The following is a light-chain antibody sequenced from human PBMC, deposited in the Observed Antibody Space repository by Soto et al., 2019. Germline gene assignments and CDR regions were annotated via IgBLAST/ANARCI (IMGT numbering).Light chain of an antibody. CDR1: QGISSA. Sequence: AIQLTQSPSSLSASVGDRVTITCRASQGISSALAWYQLKPGKAPKLLIYDASSLESGVPSRFSGSGSGTDFTLTISSLQPEDFATYYCQQFNSYHQTFGQGTQLEIK. CDR2: DAS. CDR3: QQFNSYHQT. J-gene: IGKJ2*01. V-gene: IGKV1-13*02.